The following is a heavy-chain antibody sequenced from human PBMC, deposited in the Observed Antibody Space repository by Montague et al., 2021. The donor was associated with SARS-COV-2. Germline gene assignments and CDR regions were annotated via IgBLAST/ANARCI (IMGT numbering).Heavy chain of an antibody. J-gene: IGHJ3*01. Sequence: SETLSLTCTVSGGSISSSSYYWGWIRQPPGKGLEWIGSIYYSGSTYYNPSLKSRVTISVDTSKNQFSLKLSSVTAADTAVYYCARQENSSGWSKPDALVLWGQGTMVTVSS. CDR1: GGSISSSSYY. CDR2: IYYSGST. CDR3: ARQENSSGWSKPDALVL. V-gene: IGHV4-39*01. D-gene: IGHD6-19*01.